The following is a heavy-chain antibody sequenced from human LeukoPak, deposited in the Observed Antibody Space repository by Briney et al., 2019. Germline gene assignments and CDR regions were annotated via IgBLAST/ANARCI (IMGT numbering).Heavy chain of an antibody. V-gene: IGHV3-74*01. CDR3: ATLGAAAGSEDY. CDR2: ISSDGSRV. D-gene: IGHD6-13*01. CDR1: GFTFSDYW. J-gene: IGHJ4*02. Sequence: PGGSLRLSCAASGFTFSDYWMHWVCQAPGKGLVWVSRISSDGSRVTYADSVKGRFTISRDNAKNTLYLQMNSLRAEDTAVYYCATLGAAAGSEDYWGQGTLVTVSS.